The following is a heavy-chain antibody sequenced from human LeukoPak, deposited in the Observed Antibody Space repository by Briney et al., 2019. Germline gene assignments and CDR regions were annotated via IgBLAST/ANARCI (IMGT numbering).Heavy chain of an antibody. V-gene: IGHV4-59*01. Sequence: SETLSLTCTVSGGSISIYYWSWIRQPPGKGLEWIGYIYYSGSTNYNPSLKSRVTISVDTSKSQFSLKLSSVTAADTAVYYCARDRGSNWFDPWGQGTLVTVSS. CDR2: IYYSGST. J-gene: IGHJ5*02. D-gene: IGHD3-10*01. CDR3: ARDRGSNWFDP. CDR1: GGSISIYY.